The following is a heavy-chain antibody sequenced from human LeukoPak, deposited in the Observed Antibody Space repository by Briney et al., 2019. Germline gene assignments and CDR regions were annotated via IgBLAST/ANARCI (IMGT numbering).Heavy chain of an antibody. CDR2: IYYSRST. V-gene: IGHV4-59*01. CDR1: GGSISSYY. J-gene: IGHJ3*02. D-gene: IGHD5-18*01. Sequence: SETLSLTCTVSGGSISSYYWSWIRQPPGKGLEWIGYIYYSRSTNYNPSLKSRVTISVDTSKNQFSLKLSSVTAADTAVYYCARAKDTAMPRAFDIWGQGTMVTVSS. CDR3: ARAKDTAMPRAFDI.